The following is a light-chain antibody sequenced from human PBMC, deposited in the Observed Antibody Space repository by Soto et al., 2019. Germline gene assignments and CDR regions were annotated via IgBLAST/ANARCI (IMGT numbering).Light chain of an antibody. Sequence: IQMTQSPSTMSASVGDRVMITCRASRSISSWLAWYQQKPGETPKLLIYAASSLQSGVPSRFSGSGSGTDFTLTISSLQPEDFATYYCLQDYNYPYTFGQGTKLEIK. CDR1: RSISSW. CDR2: AAS. CDR3: LQDYNYPYT. J-gene: IGKJ2*01. V-gene: IGKV1-6*02.